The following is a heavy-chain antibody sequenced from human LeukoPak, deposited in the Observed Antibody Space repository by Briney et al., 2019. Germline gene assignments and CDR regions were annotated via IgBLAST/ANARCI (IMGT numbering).Heavy chain of an antibody. CDR1: GGSTSGGNYY. CDR2: ISSSGNT. D-gene: IGHD1-26*01. Sequence: SETLSLTCIVSGGSTSGGNYYWGWIRRPPGKGLEWIGGISSSGNTYYNPSLKSRITISIDTSKNHFSLKLSSVTAADTAVYYCARQHMRATNVIDDYWGQGTLVTVSS. CDR3: ARQHMRATNVIDDY. J-gene: IGHJ4*02. V-gene: IGHV4-39*01.